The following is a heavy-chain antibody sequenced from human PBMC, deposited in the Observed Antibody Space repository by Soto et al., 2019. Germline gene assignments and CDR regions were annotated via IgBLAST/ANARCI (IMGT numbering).Heavy chain of an antibody. CDR3: ARDCSTIAAAGTGYYYYGVDV. J-gene: IGHJ6*02. CDR1: GDSVSSNSAA. Sequence: SQTLSLTCAISGDSVSSNSAAWNWIRQSPSRGLEWLGRTYYRSKWYNDYAVSVKSRITINPDTSKNQFSLQLNSVTPEDTAVYYCARDCSTIAAAGTGYYYYGVDVWGQGTTVTVSS. CDR2: TYYRSKWYN. D-gene: IGHD6-13*01. V-gene: IGHV6-1*01.